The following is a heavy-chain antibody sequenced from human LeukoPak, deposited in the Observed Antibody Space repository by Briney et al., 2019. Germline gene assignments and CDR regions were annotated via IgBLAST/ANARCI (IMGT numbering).Heavy chain of an antibody. D-gene: IGHD3-16*02. CDR2: IYYIGST. Sequence: PSETLSLTCTVSGGSISSSSYYWGWIRQPPGKGLEWIGNIYYIGSTYYNPSLKSRVTISVDTSKNQFSLKLSSVTAADTAVYYCARHIGGRYYYYYMDVWGKGTTVTVSS. V-gene: IGHV4-39*01. CDR3: ARHIGGRYYYYYMDV. CDR1: GGSISSSSYY. J-gene: IGHJ6*03.